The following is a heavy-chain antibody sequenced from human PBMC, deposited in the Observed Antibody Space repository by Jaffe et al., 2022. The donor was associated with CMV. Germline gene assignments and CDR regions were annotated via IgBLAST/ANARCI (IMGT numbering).Heavy chain of an antibody. Sequence: QLQLQESGPGLVKPSETLSLTCTVSGGSISSSSYYWGWIRQPPGKGLEWIGSIYYSGSTYYNPSLKSRVTISVDTSKNQFSLKLSSVTAADTAVYYCARQGSSWYQYYFDYWGQGTLVTVSS. CDR1: GGSISSSSYY. CDR3: ARQGSSWYQYYFDY. J-gene: IGHJ4*02. V-gene: IGHV4-39*01. D-gene: IGHD6-13*01. CDR2: IYYSGST.